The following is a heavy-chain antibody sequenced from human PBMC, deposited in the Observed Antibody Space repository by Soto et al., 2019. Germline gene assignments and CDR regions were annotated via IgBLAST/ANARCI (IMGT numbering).Heavy chain of an antibody. Sequence: GGSLRVSCAASGFTFSSYAMHWGRQAPGKGLEWVAVISYDGSNKYYADSVKGRFTISRDNSKNTLYLQMNSLRAEDTAVYYCARGIAVAGTTSYYFDYWGQGTLVTVSS. CDR2: ISYDGSNK. D-gene: IGHD6-19*01. CDR3: ARGIAVAGTTSYYFDY. CDR1: GFTFSSYA. V-gene: IGHV3-30-3*01. J-gene: IGHJ4*02.